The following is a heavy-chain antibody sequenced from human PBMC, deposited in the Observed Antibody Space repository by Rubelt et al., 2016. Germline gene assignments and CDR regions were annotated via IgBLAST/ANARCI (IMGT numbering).Heavy chain of an antibody. CDR2: ISAYNGNT. Sequence: WVRQAPGQGLEWMGWISAYNGNTNYAQKLQGRVTMTTDTSTSTAYMELRSLRSDDTAVYYFARTRRGWATRPDAFDIWGQGTMVTDSS. D-gene: IGHD6-19*01. CDR3: ARTRRGWATRPDAFDI. J-gene: IGHJ3*02. V-gene: IGHV1-18*01.